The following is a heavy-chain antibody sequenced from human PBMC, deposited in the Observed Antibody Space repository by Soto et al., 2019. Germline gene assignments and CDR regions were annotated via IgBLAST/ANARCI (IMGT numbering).Heavy chain of an antibody. D-gene: IGHD3-16*02. J-gene: IGHJ3*02. CDR3: ARDPYDYIWGSYRAHAFDM. Sequence: GGSLRLSCAASGFTFGSYAMHWVRQAPGKGLEYVSSISSNGGSTYYANSVKGRFTISRDNSKNTLYLQMGSLRAEDMAVYHCARDPYDYIWGSYRAHAFDMWGQGTMVTVSS. CDR1: GFTFGSYA. V-gene: IGHV3-64*01. CDR2: ISSNGGST.